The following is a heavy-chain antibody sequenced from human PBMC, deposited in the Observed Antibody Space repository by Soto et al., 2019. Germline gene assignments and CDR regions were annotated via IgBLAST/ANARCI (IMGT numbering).Heavy chain of an antibody. CDR2: TDPSDSYT. J-gene: IGHJ4*02. V-gene: IGHV5-10-1*01. CDR3: ARPYYGSGSYYDY. CDR1: GYSFTSYW. D-gene: IGHD3-10*01. Sequence: PGESLKISCKGSGYSFTSYWISWVRQMPGKGLEWMGRTDPSDSYTNYSPSFQGHVTISADKSISTAYLQWSSLKASDTAMYYCARPYYGSGSYYDYWGQGTLVTVSS.